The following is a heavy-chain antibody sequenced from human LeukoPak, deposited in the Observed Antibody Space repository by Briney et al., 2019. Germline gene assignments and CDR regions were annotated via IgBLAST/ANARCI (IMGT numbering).Heavy chain of an antibody. J-gene: IGHJ4*02. V-gene: IGHV4-61*08. CDR1: GGSVSSGGYY. D-gene: IGHD2-8*01. CDR2: IYYSGST. Sequence: SETLSLTCTVSGGSVSSGGYYWSWIRQPPGKGLEWIGYIYYSGSTNYNPSLKSRVTISVDTSKNQFSLKLSSVTAADTAVYYCARDRACSNGICSYFDYWGQGTVVTVSS. CDR3: ARDRACSNGICSYFDY.